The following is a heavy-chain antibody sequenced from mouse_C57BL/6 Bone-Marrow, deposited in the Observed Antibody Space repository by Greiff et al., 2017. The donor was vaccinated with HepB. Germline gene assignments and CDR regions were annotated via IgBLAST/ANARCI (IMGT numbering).Heavy chain of an antibody. D-gene: IGHD1-1*01. CDR1: GYTFTSYW. J-gene: IGHJ2*01. V-gene: IGHV1-72*01. CDR3: ARRDYYGSSDY. Sequence: QVQLKQPGAELVKPGASVKLSCKASGYTFTSYWMHWVKQRPGRGLEWIGRIDPNSGGTKYNEKFKSKATLTVDKPSSTAYMQLSSLTSEDSAVYYCARRDYYGSSDYWGQGTTLTVSS. CDR2: IDPNSGGT.